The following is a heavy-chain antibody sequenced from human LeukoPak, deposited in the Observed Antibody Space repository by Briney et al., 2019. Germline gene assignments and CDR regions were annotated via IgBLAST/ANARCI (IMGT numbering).Heavy chain of an antibody. CDR1: GGSISSYY. D-gene: IGHD6-19*01. CDR3: ARVSRTAEYSSGWYPYYYYGMDV. V-gene: IGHV4-59*01. J-gene: IGHJ6*02. CDR2: IYYSGST. Sequence: SSETLSLTCTVSGGSISSYYWSWIRQPPGKGLEWIGYIYYSGSTNYNPSLKSRVTISVDTSKNQFSLKLSSVTAAGTAVYYCARVSRTAEYSSGWYPYYYYGMDVWGQGTTVTVSS.